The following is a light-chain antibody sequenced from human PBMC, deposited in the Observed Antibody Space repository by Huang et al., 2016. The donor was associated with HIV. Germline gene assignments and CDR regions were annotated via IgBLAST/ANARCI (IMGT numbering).Light chain of an antibody. V-gene: IGKV3-15*01. Sequence: EVVMTQSPATLSVSPGERATLSCRASQRVSINVAWYQQKPGQAPRLLIYGASTRATGIPARCSGSGSGTEFTLTISVLQSEDYAVYFCQQYDDWPPYTFGQGTKLEIK. CDR3: QQYDDWPPYT. CDR1: QRVSIN. J-gene: IGKJ2*01. CDR2: GAS.